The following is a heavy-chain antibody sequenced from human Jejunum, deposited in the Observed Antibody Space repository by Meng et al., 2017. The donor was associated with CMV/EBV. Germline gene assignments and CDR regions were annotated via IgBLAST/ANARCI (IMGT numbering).Heavy chain of an antibody. D-gene: IGHD1-26*01. Sequence: ISRTSYYWDWIRHSPGKGLEWIGTIYYDGTTYYNPSLKSRVTISVDSSKNQFSLSLTSVTAADTAVYYCARALQVGVAGQGALGYWGQGSLVTVSS. CDR1: ISRTSYY. CDR2: IYYDGTT. J-gene: IGHJ4*02. V-gene: IGHV4-39*01. CDR3: ARALQVGVAGQGALGY.